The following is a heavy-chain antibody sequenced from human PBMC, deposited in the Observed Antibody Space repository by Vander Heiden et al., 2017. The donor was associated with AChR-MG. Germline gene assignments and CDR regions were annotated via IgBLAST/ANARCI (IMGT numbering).Heavy chain of an antibody. CDR2: IYYSGST. J-gene: IGHJ6*02. CDR1: GGSISSGGNY. Sequence: QVQLQESGPGLVKPSQTLSLTCTVSGGSISSGGNYWSWIRQHPGKGLEWIGYIYYSGSTYYNPSLKSRVTIAVDTSKNQFSLKLSSVTAADTAVYYCAIKYGDFLYYGMDVWGQGTTVTVS. V-gene: IGHV4-31*03. D-gene: IGHD4-17*01. CDR3: AIKYGDFLYYGMDV.